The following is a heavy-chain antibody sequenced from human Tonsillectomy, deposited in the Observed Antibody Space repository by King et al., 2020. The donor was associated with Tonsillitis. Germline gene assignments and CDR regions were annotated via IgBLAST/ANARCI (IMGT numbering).Heavy chain of an antibody. D-gene: IGHD4-17*01. CDR1: GFTFTDYF. J-gene: IGHJ5*02. CDR2: INPKSGAT. V-gene: IGHV1-2*02. Sequence: QLVQSGAEVKNPGASVKVSCKASGFTFTDYFMHWVRQAPGEGLEWMGWINPKSGATNYAQKFQGRVTMTRDTSISTAYMELSSLRFDDTAIYYCARACMTSVTTSECWFDPWGQETLVTVSS. CDR3: ARACMTSVTTSECWFDP.